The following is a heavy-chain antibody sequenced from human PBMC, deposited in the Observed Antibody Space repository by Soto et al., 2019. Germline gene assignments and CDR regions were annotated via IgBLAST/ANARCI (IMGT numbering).Heavy chain of an antibody. Sequence: PGGSLRLSCAASGFTFSSYGMHWVRQAPGKGLEWVAVISYDGSKKYYADSVKGRFTISRDNAKNTLYLQMNSLRAEDTAVYYCARDTQQQLQPKSQYYYYMDVWGKGTTVTVSS. D-gene: IGHD6-13*01. V-gene: IGHV3-30*03. CDR3: ARDTQQQLQPKSQYYYYMDV. CDR1: GFTFSSYG. J-gene: IGHJ6*03. CDR2: ISYDGSKK.